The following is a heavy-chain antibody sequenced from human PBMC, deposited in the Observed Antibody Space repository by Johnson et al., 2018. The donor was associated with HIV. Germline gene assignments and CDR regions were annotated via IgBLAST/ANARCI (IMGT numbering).Heavy chain of an antibody. V-gene: IGHV3-23*04. CDR3: AKDGETYYDFWRGYNPDAFDI. J-gene: IGHJ3*02. D-gene: IGHD3-3*01. CDR2: ISGSGGST. CDR1: GFTFSSYA. Sequence: VQLVESGGGLVQPGGSLRLSCAASGFTFSSYAMSWVRQAPGKGLEWVSAISGSGGSTYYADSVKGRFTISRDNSKNTLYLQMNSLRAEDTAVYYRAKDGETYYDFWRGYNPDAFDIWGQGTMVTVSS.